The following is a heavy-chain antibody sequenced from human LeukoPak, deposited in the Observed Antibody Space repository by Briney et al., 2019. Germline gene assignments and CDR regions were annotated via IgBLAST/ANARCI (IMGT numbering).Heavy chain of an antibody. CDR3: ARVGDSSGWYWAYYFDY. J-gene: IGHJ4*02. Sequence: PSETLSLTCTVSGGSISSSSYYWGWIRQPPGKGLEWIGSIYYSGSTYYNPSLKSRVTISVDTSKNQFSLKLSSVTAADTAVYYCARVGDSSGWYWAYYFDYWGQGTLVTVSS. V-gene: IGHV4-39*07. D-gene: IGHD6-19*01. CDR1: GGSISSSSYY. CDR2: IYYSGST.